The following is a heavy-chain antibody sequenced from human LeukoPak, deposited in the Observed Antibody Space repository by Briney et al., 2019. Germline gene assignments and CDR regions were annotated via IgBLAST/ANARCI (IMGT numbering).Heavy chain of an antibody. CDR3: ASPVDYDSSGYYY. CDR1: GFTFSSYA. CDR2: ISGSGGST. J-gene: IGHJ4*02. V-gene: IGHV3-23*01. Sequence: PGGSLRLSCADSGFTFSSYAMSWVRQAPGKGLEWVSDISGSGGSTYYADSVKGRFTISRDNSKNTLYLQMNSLRAEDTAVYYCASPVDYDSSGYYYWGQGTLVTVS. D-gene: IGHD3-22*01.